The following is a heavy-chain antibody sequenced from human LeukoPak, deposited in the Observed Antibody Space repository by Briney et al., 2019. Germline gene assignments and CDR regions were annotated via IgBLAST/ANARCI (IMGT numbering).Heavy chain of an antibody. Sequence: GGSLRLSCSASGFTFTSYWMNWVRQAPGKGLEWVANINQDESEKYYVDSVKGRFTISRDNAKNSLFLQMHSLRAEDTAIYYCVKPYYYSSGSFSWGQGTLLTVSS. CDR2: INQDESEK. CDR1: GFTFTSYW. CDR3: VKPYYYSSGSFS. J-gene: IGHJ4*02. V-gene: IGHV3-7*01. D-gene: IGHD3-10*01.